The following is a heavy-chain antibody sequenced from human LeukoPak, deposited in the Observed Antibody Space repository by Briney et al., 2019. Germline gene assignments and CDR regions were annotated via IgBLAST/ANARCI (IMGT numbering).Heavy chain of an antibody. CDR3: ARDRDIVPADPTADYYYGMDV. J-gene: IGHJ6*02. CDR2: INPNSGGT. V-gene: IGHV1-2*02. CDR1: GYTFTAYY. D-gene: IGHD2-2*01. Sequence: ASVKVSCKASGYTFTAYYMHWVRQAPGQGLEWMGWINPNSGGTNYAQKFQGRVTITRDTSISTAYMELSSLRSEDTAVYYCARDRDIVPADPTADYYYGMDVWGQGTTVTVSS.